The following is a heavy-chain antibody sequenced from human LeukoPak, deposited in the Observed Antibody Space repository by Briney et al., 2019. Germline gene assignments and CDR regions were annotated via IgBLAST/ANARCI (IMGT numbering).Heavy chain of an antibody. Sequence: ASVKVSCKASGYTFTGYYMHWVRQAPGQGLEWMGRINPNSGGTNYAQKFQGRVTMTRDTSISTAHMELSRLRSDDTAVYYCARDPPSSYYDILTGRNEGLDYWGQGTLVTVSS. V-gene: IGHV1-2*06. D-gene: IGHD3-9*01. J-gene: IGHJ4*02. CDR3: ARDPPSSYYDILTGRNEGLDY. CDR1: GYTFTGYY. CDR2: INPNSGGT.